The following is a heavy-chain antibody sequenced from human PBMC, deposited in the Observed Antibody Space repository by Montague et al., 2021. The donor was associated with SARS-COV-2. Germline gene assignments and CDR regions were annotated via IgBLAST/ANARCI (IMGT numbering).Heavy chain of an antibody. Sequence: PALVKPTQTLTLTCTFSGFSLRTSGMCVCWIRQPPGKALEWLALIDWDDDKYYSTSLKTRLTISKDTSKNQVVLTMTNMDPVDTATYYCATTIYDYVWGTRVEFDYWGQGTLVTVSS. D-gene: IGHD3-16*01. J-gene: IGHJ4*02. CDR3: ATTIYDYVWGTRVEFDY. CDR2: IDWDDDK. V-gene: IGHV2-70*01. CDR1: GFSLRTSGMC.